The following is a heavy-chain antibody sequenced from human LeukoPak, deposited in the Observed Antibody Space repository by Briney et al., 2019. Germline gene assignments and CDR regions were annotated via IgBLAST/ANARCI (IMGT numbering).Heavy chain of an antibody. J-gene: IGHJ3*02. CDR1: GGSISSYY. CDR2: IYYSGST. CDR3: TTVTPFGAFDI. Sequence: SETLSLTCTVSGGSISSYYWSWIRQPPGKGLEWVGYIYYSGSTNYNPSLKSRVTISVDTSKNQFSLKLSSVTAADTAVYYCTTVTPFGAFDIWGQGTMVTVSS. D-gene: IGHD1-14*01. V-gene: IGHV4-59*01.